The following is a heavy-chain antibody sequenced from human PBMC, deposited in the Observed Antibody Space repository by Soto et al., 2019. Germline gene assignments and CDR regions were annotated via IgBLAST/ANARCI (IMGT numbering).Heavy chain of an antibody. D-gene: IGHD3-9*01. CDR1: GCSLSTSGVG. V-gene: IGHV2-5*02. Sequence: QITLKESGPTLVKPTQTLTLTCTFSGCSLSTSGVGVGWIRQPPGKALEWLALIYWDDDKRYSPSLKSRLTITKDTSKNQVVLTMTNMDPLDTATYYCGHSPWDWRPNPQPPNWFDPWGQGTLVTVSS. J-gene: IGHJ5*02. CDR3: GHSPWDWRPNPQPPNWFDP. CDR2: IYWDDDK.